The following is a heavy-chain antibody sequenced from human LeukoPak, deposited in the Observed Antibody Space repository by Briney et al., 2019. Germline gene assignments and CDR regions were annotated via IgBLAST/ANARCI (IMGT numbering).Heavy chain of an antibody. V-gene: IGHV4-59*08. D-gene: IGHD1-26*01. CDR2: IYYSGST. Sequence: SETLSLTYTVSGGSISSYYWSWIRQPPGKGLEWIGYIYYSGSTNYNPSLKSRVTISVDTSKNQFSLRLNSVTAADTAMYYCVKSGGYGLIDYWGQGTLVTVSS. CDR3: VKSGGYGLIDY. CDR1: GGSISSYY. J-gene: IGHJ4*02.